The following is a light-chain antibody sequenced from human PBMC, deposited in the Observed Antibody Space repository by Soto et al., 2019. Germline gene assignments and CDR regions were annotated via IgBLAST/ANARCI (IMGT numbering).Light chain of an antibody. J-gene: IGKJ1*01. Sequence: DIQMTQSPSTLSASLGDRVTITCRASQSISSWLAWYQQKPGKAPMLLIYKASSLESGVPSRCSGSGSGTVFTLTSSGLQDDDVATYYCQQYNSYRTFGQGTKVEIK. V-gene: IGKV1-5*03. CDR1: QSISSW. CDR3: QQYNSYRT. CDR2: KAS.